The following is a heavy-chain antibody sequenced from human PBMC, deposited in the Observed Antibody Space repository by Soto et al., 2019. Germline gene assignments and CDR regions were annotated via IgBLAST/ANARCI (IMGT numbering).Heavy chain of an antibody. CDR3: VRITGDRNWFDP. CDR1: GFTFSDHY. J-gene: IGHJ5*02. Sequence: EVQVVESGGGLVQPGGSLRLSCEGSGFTFSDHYMDWVRQAPGKGLEWVGRSRNKAKKYTTDYAASVKGRFTISRDDSKKSVYLQMNSLEIKDTAVYYCVRITGDRNWFDPWGQGTLVTVSS. CDR2: SRNKAKKYTT. V-gene: IGHV3-72*01. D-gene: IGHD1-20*01.